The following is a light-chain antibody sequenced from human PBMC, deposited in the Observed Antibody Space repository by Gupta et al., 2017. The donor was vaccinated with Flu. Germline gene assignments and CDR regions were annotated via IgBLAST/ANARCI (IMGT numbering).Light chain of an antibody. CDR3: QQYHGSWT. CDR1: QNIFTW. J-gene: IGKJ1*01. Sequence: DSQMTQSPSSLSASIGDRVTITCRASQNIFTWLAWYQRKPGKVPKLLIYKASSLKSGVPSRFSGSGSGTEFTLTISSLQPDDSATYYCQQYHGSWTSGQGTKVEIK. V-gene: IGKV1-5*03. CDR2: KAS.